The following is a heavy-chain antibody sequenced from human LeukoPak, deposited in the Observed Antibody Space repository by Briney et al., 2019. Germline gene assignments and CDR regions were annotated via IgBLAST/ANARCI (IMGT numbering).Heavy chain of an antibody. CDR1: GFTFSSYS. CDR3: ARDSTTVTRRGLGY. D-gene: IGHD4-17*01. Sequence: GGSLRLSCAASGFTFSSYSMNWVRQAPGKGLEWVSSISSSSSYIYYADSVKGRFTISRDNAKNSLYLQMNSLRAEDTAVYYCARDSTTVTRRGLGYWGQGTLVTVSS. CDR2: ISSSSSYI. J-gene: IGHJ4*02. V-gene: IGHV3-21*01.